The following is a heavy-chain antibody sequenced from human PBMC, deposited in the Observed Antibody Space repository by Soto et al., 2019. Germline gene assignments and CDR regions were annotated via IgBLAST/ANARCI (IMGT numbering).Heavy chain of an antibody. Sequence: GESLKISCKGSGYSFTSYWIGWVRQMPGKGLEWMGIIYPGDSDTRYSPSFQGQVTISADKSISTAYLQWSSLKASDTAMYYCARSYYDSSGYTNWFDPWGQGTLVTVSS. CDR3: ARSYYDSSGYTNWFDP. CDR2: IYPGDSDT. V-gene: IGHV5-51*01. CDR1: GYSFTSYW. J-gene: IGHJ5*02. D-gene: IGHD3-22*01.